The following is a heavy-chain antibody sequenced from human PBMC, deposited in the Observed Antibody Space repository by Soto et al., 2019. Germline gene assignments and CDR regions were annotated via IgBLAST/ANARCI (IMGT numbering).Heavy chain of an antibody. V-gene: IGHV6-1*01. CDR1: GDSVSSNSAT. J-gene: IGHJ5*01. D-gene: IGHD2-8*01. CDR3: ARLIGNSWLDS. Sequence: QVQLQPSGPGLGKPSQTLSLTCAISGDSVSSNSATLDWIRQSPSSGLEWRGRTYYRSKWYNDYAVSVKSRITINPDTSNNQLSRQLKPVPPDDTAVYYCARLIGNSWLDSWGQGTLVTVSS. CDR2: TYYRSKWYN.